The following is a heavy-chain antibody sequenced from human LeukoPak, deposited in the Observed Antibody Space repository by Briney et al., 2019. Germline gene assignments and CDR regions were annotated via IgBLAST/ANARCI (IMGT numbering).Heavy chain of an antibody. Sequence: ASVTVSCKASGYTFNAYYMHWVRQAPGQGLEWMGWINPDSGGTNYAQKFQGRVTMTKDTSIITAYLELSRLRSDDTAVYYCARDQYCSGSSCYPYFQHWGQGTLVTVSS. CDR3: ARDQYCSGSSCYPYFQH. CDR2: INPDSGGT. D-gene: IGHD2-2*01. J-gene: IGHJ4*02. V-gene: IGHV1-2*02. CDR1: GYTFNAYY.